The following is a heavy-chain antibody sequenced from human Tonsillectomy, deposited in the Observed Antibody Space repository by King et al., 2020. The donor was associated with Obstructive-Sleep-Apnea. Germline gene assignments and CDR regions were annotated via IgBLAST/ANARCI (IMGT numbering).Heavy chain of an antibody. CDR1: GFNLDDYA. V-gene: IGHV3-9*01. CDR3: AKDMGFDTGGGFDY. J-gene: IGHJ4*02. Sequence: VQLVESGGGLVQPGRSLRLSCAASGFNLDDYAMHWVRQVPGKGLEWGSVISWNSGNIGYADSVKVRLTITRDHAKNSLYLQMNSLRAEDTALYYCAKDMGFDTGGGFDYWGQGALVTVFS. CDR2: ISWNSGNI. D-gene: IGHD1-26*01.